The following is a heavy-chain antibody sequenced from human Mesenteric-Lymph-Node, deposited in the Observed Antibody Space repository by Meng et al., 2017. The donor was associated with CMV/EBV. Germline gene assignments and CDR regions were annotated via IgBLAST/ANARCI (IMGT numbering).Heavy chain of an antibody. CDR1: GYTFASYA. D-gene: IGHD3-22*01. CDR3: ARDHPGYQYDASTYCLEFDS. Sequence: ASVKVSCKASGYTFASYAITWVRQAPGQGLEWMGWINPNSGGTNYAQKFQGRVTMTRDTSTNTAYMELSRLTSDDTAVYYCARDHPGYQYDASTYCLEFDSWGQGTLVTVSS. CDR2: INPNSGGT. V-gene: IGHV1-2*02. J-gene: IGHJ4*02.